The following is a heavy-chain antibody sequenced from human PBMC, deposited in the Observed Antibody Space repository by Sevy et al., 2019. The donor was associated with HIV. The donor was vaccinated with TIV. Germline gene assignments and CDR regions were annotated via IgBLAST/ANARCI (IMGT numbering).Heavy chain of an antibody. J-gene: IGHJ4*02. CDR2: ISGDGTAT. D-gene: IGHD3-16*01. CDR1: GFTLSSHW. CDR3: ARKGDGDLDY. Sequence: GGSLRLSCAGSGFTLSSHWMLWVRQAPGKGPVWVSPISGDGTATKYADSVKGRFTISRDDAKNTLYLQMNSLRVDDTAVYYCARKGDGDLDYWGQGTLVTVSS. V-gene: IGHV3-74*03.